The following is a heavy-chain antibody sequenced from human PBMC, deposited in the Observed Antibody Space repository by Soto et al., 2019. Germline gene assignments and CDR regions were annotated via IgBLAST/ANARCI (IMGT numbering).Heavy chain of an antibody. D-gene: IGHD5-18*01. Sequence: PSETLSLTCAVYGGSFSGYYWSWIRQPPGKGLEWIGEINHSGSTNYNPSLKSRVTISVDTSKNQFSLKLSSVTAADTAVYYCARHSQRGYSYGYRPKHYYFDYWGQGTLVSVSS. CDR2: INHSGST. CDR3: ARHSQRGYSYGYRPKHYYFDY. J-gene: IGHJ4*02. CDR1: GGSFSGYY. V-gene: IGHV4-34*01.